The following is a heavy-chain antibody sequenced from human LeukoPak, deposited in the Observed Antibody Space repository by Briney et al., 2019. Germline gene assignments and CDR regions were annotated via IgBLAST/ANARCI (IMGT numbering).Heavy chain of an antibody. CDR2: IHHAGST. J-gene: IGHJ4*02. D-gene: IGHD6-6*01. CDR3: ARQWEYSSSYFDF. V-gene: IGHV4-39*01. Sequence: PSQTLSLTCTVSGRSLDSGNFYWSWIRQPPGKGLEWIGNIHHAGSTYYNPSLKSRVTISVDTSKHQFSLKLSSVTAADTAVYYCARQWEYSSSYFDFWGQGTLVTVSS. CDR1: GRSLDSGNFY.